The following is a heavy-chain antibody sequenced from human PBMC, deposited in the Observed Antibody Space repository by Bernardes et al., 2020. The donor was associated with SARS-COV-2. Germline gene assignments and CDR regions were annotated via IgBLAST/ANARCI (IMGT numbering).Heavy chain of an antibody. CDR1: GFTFSGSA. V-gene: IGHV3-73*01. Sequence: GGSLRLSCAASGFTFSGSAMHWVRQASGKGLEWVGRIRSNANSYATAYAASVKGRFTIPRDDSKNTAYLQMNSLKTEDTAVYYCTTDYDYVWGSYRYTTRHLGNYWGQGTLVTVSS. J-gene: IGHJ4*02. CDR3: TTDYDYVWGSYRYTTRHLGNY. D-gene: IGHD3-16*02. CDR2: IRSNANSYAT.